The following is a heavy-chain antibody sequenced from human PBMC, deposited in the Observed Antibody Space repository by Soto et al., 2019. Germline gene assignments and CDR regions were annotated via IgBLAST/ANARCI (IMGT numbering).Heavy chain of an antibody. Sequence: LRLSFAASGFTFSNAWMSWVRQAPGKGLEWVGRIKSKTDGETTDYAAPVKGRFTISRDDSESTLFLQMNSLKTEDTAVYYCTTALRYSGAGAGAFDIWGQGTMVTVSS. CDR2: IKSKTDGETT. CDR1: GFTFSNAW. J-gene: IGHJ3*02. CDR3: TTALRYSGAGAGAFDI. D-gene: IGHD1-26*01. V-gene: IGHV3-15*01.